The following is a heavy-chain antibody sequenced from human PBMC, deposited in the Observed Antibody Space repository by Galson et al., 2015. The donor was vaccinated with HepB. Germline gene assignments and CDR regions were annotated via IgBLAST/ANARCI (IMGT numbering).Heavy chain of an antibody. Sequence: SLRLSCAASGFTFSSYSMNWVRQAPGKGLEWVSYISSSSSTIYYADSVKGRFTIFRDNAKNLLYLQMNSLRDEDTAVYYCARSYSAKTPFDMAVRCQEFDIWGQGTLVTVSS. CDR3: ARSYSAKTPFDMAVRCQEFDI. D-gene: IGHD1-26*01. CDR2: ISSSSSTI. CDR1: GFTFSSYS. J-gene: IGHJ4*02. V-gene: IGHV3-48*02.